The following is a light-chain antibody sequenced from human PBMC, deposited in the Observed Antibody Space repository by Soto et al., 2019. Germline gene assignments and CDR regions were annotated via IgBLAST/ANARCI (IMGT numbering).Light chain of an antibody. J-gene: IGKJ5*01. CDR2: GAS. CDR1: QSVSSSY. CDR3: RQYGSSLIT. V-gene: IGKV3-20*01. Sequence: EIVLTQSPGTLSLSPGETATLSCRASQSVSSSYLAWYQQKPGQAPRLLIYGASSRATVIPDRFSGSGSGTDFTLTISRLEPEDFAVYYCRQYGSSLITFGQGTRLEIK.